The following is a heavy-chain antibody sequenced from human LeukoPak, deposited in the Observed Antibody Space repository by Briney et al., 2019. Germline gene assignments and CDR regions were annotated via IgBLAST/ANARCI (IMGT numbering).Heavy chain of an antibody. CDR1: GGSISSSSYY. CDR2: IYYSGST. D-gene: IGHD2-8*01. CDR3: ARGNGGAFDI. J-gene: IGHJ3*02. V-gene: IGHV4-61*05. Sequence: SETLSLTCTVSGGSISSSSYYWGWIRQPPGKGLEWIGYIYYSGSTNYNPSLKSRVTISVDTSKNQFSLKLSSVTAADTAVYYCARGNGGAFDIWGQGTMVTVSS.